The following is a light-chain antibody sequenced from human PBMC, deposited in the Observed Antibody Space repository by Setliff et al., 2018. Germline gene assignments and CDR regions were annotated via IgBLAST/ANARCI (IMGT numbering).Light chain of an antibody. Sequence: QSALTQPASVSGSPGQSITISCSGTSSDVGSYDLVSWYQQHPGKAPKLIIYGVSNRPSGVSSRFSGSKSGNTASLTISGLQTEDEADYYCAAYTSGTTDVFGTGTKVTVL. J-gene: IGLJ1*01. CDR3: AAYTSGTTDV. V-gene: IGLV2-14*03. CDR1: SSDVGSYDL. CDR2: GVS.